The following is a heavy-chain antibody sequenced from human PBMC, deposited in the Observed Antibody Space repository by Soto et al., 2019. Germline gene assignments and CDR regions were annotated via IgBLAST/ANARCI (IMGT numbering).Heavy chain of an antibody. CDR3: VRSGTSSGRFSDY. Sequence: PGESLKISSQGSGYHFASYWIGWVRQMPGEGLEWMGVIYPSDSDIRYSPSFQGKVTISADKSITTAYLQWSSLKAADTAMYYCVRSGTSSGRFSDYWGQGTLVTVSS. V-gene: IGHV5-51*01. CDR2: IYPSDSDI. CDR1: GYHFASYW. D-gene: IGHD2-15*01. J-gene: IGHJ4*02.